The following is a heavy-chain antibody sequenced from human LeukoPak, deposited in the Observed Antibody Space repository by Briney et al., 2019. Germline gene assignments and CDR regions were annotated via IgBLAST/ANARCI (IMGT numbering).Heavy chain of an antibody. CDR3: VRGGPSTWS. V-gene: IGHV3-74*01. J-gene: IGHJ5*02. Sequence: GGSLRLSCAASGFTFKLYWMHWVRQVPGKGPVWVSRINDDGSATIYADSVRGRFTISRDDAKNTVYLQMNNLRAEDTAVYYCVRGGPSTWSWGQGTLVTVSS. CDR2: INDDGSAT. D-gene: IGHD2-15*01. CDR1: GFTFKLYW.